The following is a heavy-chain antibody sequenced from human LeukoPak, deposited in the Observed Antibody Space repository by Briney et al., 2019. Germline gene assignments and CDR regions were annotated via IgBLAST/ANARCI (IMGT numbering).Heavy chain of an antibody. J-gene: IGHJ3*02. CDR3: ARGSRRYDSSGYYYHPYASDI. D-gene: IGHD3-22*01. V-gene: IGHV4-30-2*01. CDR2: IYHSGST. Sequence: SQTLSLTCAVSGGSISSGGHSWSWIRQPPGKGLEWIGYIYHSGSTYYNPSLKSRVTISVDRSKNQFSLKLSSVTAADTAVYYCARGSRRYDSSGYYYHPYASDIWGQGTMVTVSS. CDR1: GGSISSGGHS.